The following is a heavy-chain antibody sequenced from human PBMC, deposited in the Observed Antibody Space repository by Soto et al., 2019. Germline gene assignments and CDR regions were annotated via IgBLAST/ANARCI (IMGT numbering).Heavy chain of an antibody. D-gene: IGHD2-15*01. J-gene: IGHJ3*02. CDR1: GYTFTSYY. CDR2: INPSGGST. CDR3: AIGYCSGGSCYALPPDAFDI. Sequence: GASVKVSCKASGYTFTSYYMHWVRQAPGQGLEWMGIINPSGGSTSYAQKFQGRVTMTRDTSTSTVYMELSSLRSEDTAVYYCAIGYCSGGSCYALPPDAFDIWGQGTMVTVSS. V-gene: IGHV1-46*03.